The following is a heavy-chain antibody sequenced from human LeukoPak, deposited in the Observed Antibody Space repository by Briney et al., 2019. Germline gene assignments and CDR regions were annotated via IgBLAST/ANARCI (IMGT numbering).Heavy chain of an antibody. CDR3: AKGVAARPRNYWYFDL. CDR2: ISGSGGST. D-gene: IGHD6-6*01. V-gene: IGHV3-23*01. CDR1: GFTFSSYA. J-gene: IGHJ2*01. Sequence: GGSLRLSCAASGFTFSSYAMSWVRQAPGKGLEWVSAISGSGGSTYYADSVKGRFTISRDNSKNTLYLQMNSLRAEDTAVYYCAKGVAARPRNYWYFDLWGRGTLVTVSS.